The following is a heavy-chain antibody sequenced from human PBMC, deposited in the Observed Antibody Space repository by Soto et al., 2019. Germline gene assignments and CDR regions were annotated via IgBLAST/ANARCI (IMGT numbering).Heavy chain of an antibody. Sequence: QVQLQESGPGLVKPSQTLSLTCTVSGGSFSSGYYFWTWIRQLPGKGLEWIGYISYSGSTQYNPSRQSRVTMSVDTSENQFSLKLSSVTAADTAVYYCARESDWPRGYFESWGQGAQVIVSS. CDR1: GGSFSSGYYF. D-gene: IGHD3-9*01. CDR2: ISYSGST. J-gene: IGHJ4*02. CDR3: ARESDWPRGYFES. V-gene: IGHV4-31*03.